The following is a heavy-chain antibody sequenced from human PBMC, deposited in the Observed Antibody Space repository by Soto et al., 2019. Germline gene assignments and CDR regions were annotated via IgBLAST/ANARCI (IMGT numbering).Heavy chain of an antibody. J-gene: IGHJ6*02. CDR3: ARGTTLAIFDDGMDV. CDR1: GFTFTSYA. V-gene: IGHV3-30-3*01. CDR2: ISNDGSNY. D-gene: IGHD1-7*01. Sequence: QVQLVESGGGVVQPGRSLRLSCAASGFTFTSYAMHWVRQAPGKGLEWVAVISNDGSNYYYADSVRGRFTISRDNTKNTLFLQRSSLRGEDSGVYYWARGTTLAIFDDGMDVWGQGTTVTVSS.